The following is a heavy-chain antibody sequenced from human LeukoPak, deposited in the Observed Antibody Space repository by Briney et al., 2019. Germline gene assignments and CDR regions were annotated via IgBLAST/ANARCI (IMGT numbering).Heavy chain of an antibody. CDR2: ISSRNSYI. Sequence: AGGSLRLSCAASGFTFSNYNMNWVRQAPGKGLEWVSSISSRNSYIYYVDSVKGRFTISRDNAKNSLYLQMNSLRAEDTAVYYCAELGITMIGGVWGKGTTVTISS. D-gene: IGHD3-10*02. J-gene: IGHJ6*04. CDR1: GFTFSNYN. CDR3: AELGITMIGGV. V-gene: IGHV3-21*01.